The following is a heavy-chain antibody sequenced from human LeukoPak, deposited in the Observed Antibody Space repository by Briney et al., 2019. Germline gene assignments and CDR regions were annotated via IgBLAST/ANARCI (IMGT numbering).Heavy chain of an antibody. CDR2: ISSTGTTI. CDR3: ARDIRELGSCFDY. Sequence: GSLRLSCAASGFTFSSYEMNWVRQAPGKGLEWVSYISSTGTTIYYADSVKGRFTISRDNAKNSLYLQMNSLRAEDTAVYYCARDIRELGSCFDYWGQGTLVTVSS. V-gene: IGHV3-48*03. J-gene: IGHJ4*02. D-gene: IGHD2-2*02. CDR1: GFTFSSYE.